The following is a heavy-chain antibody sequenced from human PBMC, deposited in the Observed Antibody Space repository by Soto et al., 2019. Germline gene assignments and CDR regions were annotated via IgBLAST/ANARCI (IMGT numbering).Heavy chain of an antibody. D-gene: IGHD3-10*01. V-gene: IGHV3-7*01. Sequence: EVQLVESGGGLVQPGGSLRLSCAASGFTFSSYWMSWVRQAPGKGLEWVANIKQDGSEKYYVDSVKGRFTISRDNAKNSLYLQMNSLRAEDTAVYYCARDLMAYYYGSGSDYFDYWGQGTLVTVSS. J-gene: IGHJ4*02. CDR3: ARDLMAYYYGSGSDYFDY. CDR2: IKQDGSEK. CDR1: GFTFSSYW.